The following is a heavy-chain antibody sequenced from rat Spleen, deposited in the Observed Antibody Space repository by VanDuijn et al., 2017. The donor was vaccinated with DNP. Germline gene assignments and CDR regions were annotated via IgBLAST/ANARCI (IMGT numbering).Heavy chain of an antibody. CDR2: INTGSGST. CDR3: ARRGYTGVDY. D-gene: IGHD4-3*01. V-gene: IGHV1-43*01. Sequence: QVQLQQSGAELAKPGSSVKISCKASGYTFTSYYISWIKQTTGQGLEHIGYINTGSGSTNYNEKFKGKATLTVEKSSSTAYMQLSSLTPDDTAVYYCARRGYTGVDYWGQGVMVTVSS. CDR1: GYTFTSYY. J-gene: IGHJ2*01.